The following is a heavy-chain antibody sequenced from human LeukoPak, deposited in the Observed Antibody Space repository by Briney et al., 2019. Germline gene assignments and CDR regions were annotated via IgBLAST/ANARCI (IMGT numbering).Heavy chain of an antibody. CDR2: INPNSGGA. CDR3: ARGSNYYYDVTADYPRY. V-gene: IGHV1-2*02. CDR1: GYTFTEYY. J-gene: IGHJ4*02. Sequence: ASVKVSCKASGYTFTEYYMHWVRQAPGQGLEWMGWINPNSGGANYAENFQGRVTMTRDTSTSTVYMELNTLRSEDTAVYYCARGSNYYYDVTADYPRYWGQGTLVTVSS. D-gene: IGHD3-22*01.